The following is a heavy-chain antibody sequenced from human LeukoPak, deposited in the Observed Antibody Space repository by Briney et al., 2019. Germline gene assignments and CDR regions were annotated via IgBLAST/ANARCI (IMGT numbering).Heavy chain of an antibody. CDR3: ARDRLLWFGESRDAFDI. CDR2: TYYRSKWYN. CDR1: GDSVSSNSAA. V-gene: IGHV6-1*01. Sequence: PQTLSLTCAISGDSVSSNSAAWNWIRQSPSRGLEWLGRTYYRSKWYNDYAVSVKSRITINPDTSKNQFSLQLNSVTPEDTAVYYCARDRLLWFGESRDAFDIWGQGTMVTVSS. D-gene: IGHD3-10*01. J-gene: IGHJ3*02.